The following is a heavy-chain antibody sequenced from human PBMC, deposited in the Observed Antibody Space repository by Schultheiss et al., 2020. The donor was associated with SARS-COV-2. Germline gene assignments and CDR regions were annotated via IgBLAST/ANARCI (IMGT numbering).Heavy chain of an antibody. J-gene: IGHJ4*02. CDR2: INHSGST. V-gene: IGHV4-34*01. CDR3: ARDSFGYGGEASDF. D-gene: IGHD4-23*01. Sequence: SETLSLTCVVYGGSFSGYYWSWVRQTPGKGLEWIGEINHSGSTNYNPSLKSRVTISVDTSKNQFSLKLSSVTAADTAVYYCARDSFGYGGEASDFWGQGTLVTVSS. CDR1: GGSFSGYY.